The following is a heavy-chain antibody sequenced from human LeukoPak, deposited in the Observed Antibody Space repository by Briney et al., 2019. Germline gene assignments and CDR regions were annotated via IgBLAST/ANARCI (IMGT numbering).Heavy chain of an antibody. J-gene: IGHJ5*02. Sequence: SETLSLTCAVYGGSFSGYYWSWIRQPPGKGLEWIGEINHSGSTNYNPSLKSRVTISVDTSKNQFSLKLSSVTAADTAVYYCARMDQPDFNWFDPWGQGTLVTVSS. CDR1: GGSFSGYY. CDR2: INHSGST. CDR3: ARMDQPDFNWFDP. V-gene: IGHV4-34*01. D-gene: IGHD2-2*01.